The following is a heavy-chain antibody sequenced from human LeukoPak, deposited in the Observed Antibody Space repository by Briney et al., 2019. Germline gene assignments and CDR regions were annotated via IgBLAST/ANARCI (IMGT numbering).Heavy chain of an antibody. V-gene: IGHV3-7*03. CDR1: GFTFSSYW. CDR3: ARGAPFLYSSSPKGLDY. D-gene: IGHD6-13*01. CDR2: IKQDGSEK. J-gene: IGHJ4*02. Sequence: QAGGSLRLSCAASGFTFSSYWMSWVRQAPGKGLEWVANIKQDGSEKYYVDSVKGRFTISRDNAKNSLYLQMNSLRAEDTAVYYCARGAPFLYSSSPKGLDYWGQGTLVTVSS.